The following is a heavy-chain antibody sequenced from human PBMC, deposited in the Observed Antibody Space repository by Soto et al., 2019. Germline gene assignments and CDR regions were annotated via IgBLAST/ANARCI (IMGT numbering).Heavy chain of an antibody. V-gene: IGHV4-30-4*01. CDR2: MYKSATT. Sequence: SETLSLTCSVSGDSISTVDYFWAWVRQPPGQALEYIGYMYKSATTYYNPSFESRVDISLDTSKSQFSLNVTSLTAADTAVYFCARGRYCLTGRCFPNWFDSWRQGTLVTVSS. J-gene: IGHJ5*01. CDR3: ARGRYCLTGRCFPNWFDS. D-gene: IGHD2-15*01. CDR1: GDSISTVDYF.